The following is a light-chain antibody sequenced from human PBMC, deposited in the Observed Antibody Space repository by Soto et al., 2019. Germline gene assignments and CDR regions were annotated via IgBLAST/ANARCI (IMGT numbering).Light chain of an antibody. J-gene: IGKJ1*01. CDR3: QQYNNWPLT. Sequence: EIVMTQSPATPSVSPGGKATLSCRASQSVSSNLAWYQQKPGQAPRLLIYGASTRATGIPARFSGSGSGTEFTLTISSLRSEDFAVYYCQQYNNWPLTFGQGTKVDIK. CDR1: QSVSSN. V-gene: IGKV3-15*01. CDR2: GAS.